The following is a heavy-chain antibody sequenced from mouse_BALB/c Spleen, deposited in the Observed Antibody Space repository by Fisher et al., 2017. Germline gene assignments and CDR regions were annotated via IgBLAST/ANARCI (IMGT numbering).Heavy chain of an antibody. Sequence: RFTISRDNARNTLYLQMSSLKSEDTAMYYCARNRGYYLDFDVWGAGTTVTVSS. D-gene: IGHD2-3*01. V-gene: IGHV5S21*01. CDR3: ARNRGYYLDFDV. J-gene: IGHJ1*01.